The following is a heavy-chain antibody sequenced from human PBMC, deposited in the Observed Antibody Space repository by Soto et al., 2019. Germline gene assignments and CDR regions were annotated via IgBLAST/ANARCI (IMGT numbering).Heavy chain of an antibody. CDR3: AKDGRSSSWYYYYYMDV. Sequence: GGSLRLSCAASGFTFSSYGMHWVRQAPGKGLEWVAVISYDGSNKYYADSVKGRFTISRDNSKNTLYLQMNSLRAEDTAVYYCAKDGRSSSWYYYYYMDVWGKGTTVTVSS. D-gene: IGHD6-6*01. V-gene: IGHV3-30*18. CDR1: GFTFSSYG. CDR2: ISYDGSNK. J-gene: IGHJ6*03.